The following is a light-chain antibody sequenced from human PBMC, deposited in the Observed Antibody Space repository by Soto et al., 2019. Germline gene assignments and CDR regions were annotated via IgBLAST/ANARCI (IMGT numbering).Light chain of an antibody. J-gene: IGKJ1*01. CDR2: GAS. V-gene: IGKV3-20*01. Sequence: EIVLTQSPGTLSLSPGERATLSCRASQSVSSSYLAWYQQKPGQAPRPLIYGASSRAPGIPDRFSGSGSGTDFTLTISRLEPEDFATYYCQQSHTTPWTFGQGTKVDIK. CDR1: QSVSSSY. CDR3: QQSHTTPWT.